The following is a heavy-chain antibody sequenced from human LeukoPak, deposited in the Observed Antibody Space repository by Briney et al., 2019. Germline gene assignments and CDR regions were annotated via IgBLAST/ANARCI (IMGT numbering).Heavy chain of an antibody. CDR1: GGSIRSYY. J-gene: IGHJ4*02. Sequence: PSETLSLTCTASGGSIRSYYWSWIRQPPGKELEWIGYIYYSGSTNYNPSLKSRVTISVDTSKNQFSLKLSSVTAADTAVYYCARHHSMVAIDYWGQGTLVTVSS. CDR2: IYYSGST. V-gene: IGHV4-59*08. D-gene: IGHD3-10*01. CDR3: ARHHSMVAIDY.